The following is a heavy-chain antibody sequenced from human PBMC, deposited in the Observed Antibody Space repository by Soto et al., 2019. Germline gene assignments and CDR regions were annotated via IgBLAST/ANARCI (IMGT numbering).Heavy chain of an antibody. CDR2: ISWNGGSL. V-gene: IGHV3-9*01. D-gene: IGHD5-18*01. Sequence: GGSLRLSCVACGFKFEQYAMSWVRQAPGKGPEWVSGISWNGGSLVYSDSVKGRFTISRDNAKNSLYLQMDDLRTEDTALYYCTKGTLYSYGYRDWFDSWGQGTRVTVSS. CDR3: TKGTLYSYGYRDWFDS. CDR1: GFKFEQYA. J-gene: IGHJ5*01.